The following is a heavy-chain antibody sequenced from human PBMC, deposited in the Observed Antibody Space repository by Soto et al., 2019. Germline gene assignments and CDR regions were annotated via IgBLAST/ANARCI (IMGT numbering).Heavy chain of an antibody. J-gene: IGHJ5*02. CDR1: GGSISSGDYY. Sequence: QVQLQESGPGLVKPSQTLSLTCTVSGGSISSGDYYWSWIRQPPGKGLECIGYSYYSGSTYYNPSLKSRVTLSVDTSKNQFSLKLSSVTAADTAVYYCARVEIRDWFDPWGQETLVTVSS. V-gene: IGHV4-30-4*01. CDR2: SYYSGST. D-gene: IGHD3-3*01. CDR3: ARVEIRDWFDP.